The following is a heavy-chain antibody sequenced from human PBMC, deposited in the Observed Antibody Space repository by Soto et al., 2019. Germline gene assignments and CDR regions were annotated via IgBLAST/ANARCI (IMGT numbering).Heavy chain of an antibody. CDR1: GGSISSSNW. Sequence: SETLSLTCAVSGGSISSSNWWSWVRQPPGKGLEWIGEIYHSGSTNYNPSLKSRVTISVDKSKNQFSLKLSSVTAADTAVYYCASRGYSYGYYYYYGMDVRGQGTTVTVSS. J-gene: IGHJ6*02. V-gene: IGHV4-4*02. CDR2: IYHSGST. D-gene: IGHD5-18*01. CDR3: ASRGYSYGYYYYYGMDV.